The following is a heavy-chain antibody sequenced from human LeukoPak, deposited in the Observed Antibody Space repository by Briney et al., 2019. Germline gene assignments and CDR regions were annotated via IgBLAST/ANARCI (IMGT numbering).Heavy chain of an antibody. J-gene: IGHJ3*02. D-gene: IGHD6-19*01. Sequence: GWALRLSCAASRFTFSTYLMHWVRQAPGKGLVWVSRINSDGSRTTYADSVKGRFTISRDNAKNTLYLQMNSLRTEDTAVYYCARPETQYSSGLDGFDIWGQGTMVTVSS. CDR3: ARPETQYSSGLDGFDI. V-gene: IGHV3-74*01. CDR2: INSDGSRT. CDR1: RFTFSTYL.